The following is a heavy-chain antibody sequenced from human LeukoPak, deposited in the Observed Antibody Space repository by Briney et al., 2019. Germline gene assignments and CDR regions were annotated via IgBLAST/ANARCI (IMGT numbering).Heavy chain of an antibody. CDR2: IYYSGST. J-gene: IGHJ4*02. D-gene: IGHD4-17*01. V-gene: IGHV4-59*01. CDR1: GGSISSYY. Sequence: PSETLSLTCTVSGGSISSYYWSWIRQPPGKGLEWIGYIYYSGSTNYNPSLKSRVTISVDTSKNQFSLKLSSVTAADTAVYYCARVKPTGGYFDYWGQGTLVTVSS. CDR3: ARVKPTGGYFDY.